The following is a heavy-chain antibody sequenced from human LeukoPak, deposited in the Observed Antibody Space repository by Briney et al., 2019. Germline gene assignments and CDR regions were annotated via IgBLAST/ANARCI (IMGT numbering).Heavy chain of an antibody. D-gene: IGHD2-2*01. CDR1: GGTFSSYA. CDR2: IIPIFGTA. Sequence: ASVKVSCKASGGTFSSYAISWVRQAPGQGLEWMGGIIPIFGTANYAQKFQGRVTITADESTSTAYMELSSLRSEDTAVYYCARGPVVVPAAATNDYYYYYMDVWGKGTTVTVSS. CDR3: ARGPVVVPAAATNDYYYYYMDV. J-gene: IGHJ6*03. V-gene: IGHV1-69*13.